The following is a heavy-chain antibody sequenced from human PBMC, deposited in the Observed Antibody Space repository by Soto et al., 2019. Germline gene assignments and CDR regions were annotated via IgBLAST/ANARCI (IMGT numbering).Heavy chain of an antibody. J-gene: IGHJ4*02. D-gene: IGHD3-22*01. CDR1: GYTFTSYD. CDR3: ARGGYYYDSSAYYRPFDY. V-gene: IGHV1-8*01. CDR2: MNPNSGNT. Sequence: ASVKVSCKASGYTFTSYDINWVRQATGQGLEWMGWMNPNSGNTGYAQKFQGRVTMTRSTSISTAYMELSSLRSEDTAVYYCARGGYYYDSSAYYRPFDYWGQGTLVTVSS.